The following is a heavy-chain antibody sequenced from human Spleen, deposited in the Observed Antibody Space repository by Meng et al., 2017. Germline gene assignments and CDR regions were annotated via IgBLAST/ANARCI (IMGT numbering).Heavy chain of an antibody. CDR2: INHSGST. CDR1: GGSFSGYY. D-gene: IGHD4-23*01. V-gene: IGHV4-34*01. Sequence: QGQLTQWGAGLLKPSETLSLTCAVYGGSFSGYYWSWIRQPPGKGLEWIGEINHSGSTNYNPSLKSRVTISVDTSKNQFSLKLSSVTAADTAVYYCARMWLWPYGGIDYWGQGTLVTVSS. CDR3: ARMWLWPYGGIDY. J-gene: IGHJ4*02.